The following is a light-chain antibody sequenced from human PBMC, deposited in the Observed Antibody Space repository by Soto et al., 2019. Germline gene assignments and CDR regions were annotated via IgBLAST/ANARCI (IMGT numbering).Light chain of an antibody. CDR3: QKLNAYPQWK. Sequence: QLTQSPSSLSASVGDRVTITCRVSQGISSNLAWYQQKPGRAPKLLIFGASTLQSGVPSRFSGSGSGKDFTLTISSLQPEDFANYFCQKLNAYPQWKFGKGTKVDI. CDR1: QGISSN. CDR2: GAS. V-gene: IGKV1-9*01. J-gene: IGKJ1*01.